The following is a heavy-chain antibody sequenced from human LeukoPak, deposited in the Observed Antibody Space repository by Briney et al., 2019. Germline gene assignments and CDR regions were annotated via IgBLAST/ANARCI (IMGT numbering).Heavy chain of an antibody. D-gene: IGHD5-12*01. Sequence: SETLSLTCAVSGYSISSGYYWGWIRQPPGKGLEWIGSIYHSGSTYYNPSLKSRVTISVDTSKNQFSLKLSSVTATDTAVYYCARDEGGYSGPVPGDYWGQGTLVTVSS. V-gene: IGHV4-38-2*02. CDR3: ARDEGGYSGPVPGDY. CDR2: IYHSGST. CDR1: GYSISSGYY. J-gene: IGHJ4*02.